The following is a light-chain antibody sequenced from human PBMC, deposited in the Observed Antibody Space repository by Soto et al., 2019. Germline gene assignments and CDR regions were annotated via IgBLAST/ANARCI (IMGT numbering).Light chain of an antibody. V-gene: IGKV3-20*01. CDR2: GAS. CDR3: QQYGSSPPYT. J-gene: IGKJ2*01. CDR1: QSVGRNY. Sequence: EIVLTQSPGTLSLSPGESATLSCRASQSVGRNYLAWFQHKPDQAPRLLIYGASSRATGIPDRFSGSGSGTDFTLTISRLEPEDFAVYYCQQYGSSPPYTFGQGTKLEIK.